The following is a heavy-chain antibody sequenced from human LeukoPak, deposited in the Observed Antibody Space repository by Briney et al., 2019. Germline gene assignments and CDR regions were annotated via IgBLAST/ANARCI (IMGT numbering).Heavy chain of an antibody. J-gene: IGHJ4*02. CDR3: ARGPYLRGVIAIDY. D-gene: IGHD3-10*02. Sequence: ASVKVSCKASGYTFTSYDINWLRQATGQGLEWMGWMNPNSGNTGYAQKFQGRVTMTRNTSISTAYMGLSSLRSEDTAVYYCARGPYLRGVIAIDYWGQGTLVTVSS. CDR1: GYTFTSYD. CDR2: MNPNSGNT. V-gene: IGHV1-8*01.